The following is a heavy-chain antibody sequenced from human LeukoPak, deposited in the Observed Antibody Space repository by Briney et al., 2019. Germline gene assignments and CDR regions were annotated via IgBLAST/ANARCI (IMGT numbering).Heavy chain of an antibody. Sequence: GGFLRLSCEASGFTFSSCALSWVRQAPGKGLEWVSAISGGGGKTWYADSVKGRFTISRDNSKNTLYLQMNSLRAEDTALYYCAKDPVVFNSGDYYLGAFNIWGQGAMVTVSS. V-gene: IGHV3-23*01. CDR1: GFTFSSCA. CDR3: AKDPVVFNSGDYYLGAFNI. J-gene: IGHJ3*02. D-gene: IGHD2-21*02. CDR2: ISGGGGKT.